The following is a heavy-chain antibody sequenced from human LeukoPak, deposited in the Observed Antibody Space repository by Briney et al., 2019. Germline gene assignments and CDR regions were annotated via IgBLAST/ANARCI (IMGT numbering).Heavy chain of an antibody. CDR2: INHSGST. D-gene: IGHD6-13*01. CDR3: ARVDKSSSWYRNWFDP. J-gene: IGHJ5*02. Sequence: NPSETLSLTCAVYGGSFSGYYWSWIRQPPGKGLEWIGEINHSGSTNYNPSLKSRVTISVDTSKNQFSMKLSSVTAADTAVYYCARVDKSSSWYRNWFDPWGQGTLVTVSS. CDR1: GGSFSGYY. V-gene: IGHV4-34*01.